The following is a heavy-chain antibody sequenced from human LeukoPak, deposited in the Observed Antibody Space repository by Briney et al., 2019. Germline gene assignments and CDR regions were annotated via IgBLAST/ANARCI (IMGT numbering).Heavy chain of an antibody. V-gene: IGHV4-4*07. J-gene: IGHJ6*03. Sequence: SETLSLTCTVSGGSLSSYYWSWIRQPAGKGLEWIGRVYTSGSTNYNPSLKSRVTMSIDTSKNQFSLEVSSVTAADTAVYYCAGDRRAELRGNYYYYMDVWGKGTTVTVSS. D-gene: IGHD1-7*01. CDR1: GGSLSSYY. CDR2: VYTSGST. CDR3: AGDRRAELRGNYYYYMDV.